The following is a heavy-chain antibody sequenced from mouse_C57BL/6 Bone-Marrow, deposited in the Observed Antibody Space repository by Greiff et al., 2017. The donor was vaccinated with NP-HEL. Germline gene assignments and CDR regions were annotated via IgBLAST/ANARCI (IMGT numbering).Heavy chain of an antibody. CDR2: IYPRDGST. CDR3: ARVEIRYGSRDWYFDV. V-gene: IGHV1-85*01. J-gene: IGHJ1*03. CDR1: GYTFTSYD. Sequence: VKLVESGPELVKPGASVKLSCKASGYTFTSYDINWVKQRPGQGLEWIGWIYPRDGSTKYNEKFKGKATLTVDTSSSTAYMELHSLTSEDSAVYFCARVEIRYGSRDWYFDVWGTGTTVTVSS. D-gene: IGHD1-1*01.